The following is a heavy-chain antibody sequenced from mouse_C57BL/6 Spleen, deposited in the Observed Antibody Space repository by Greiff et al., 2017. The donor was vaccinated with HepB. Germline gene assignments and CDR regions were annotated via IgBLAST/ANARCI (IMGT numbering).Heavy chain of an antibody. Sequence: QVQLQQSGAELVRPGTSVKVSCKASGYAFTNYLIEWVKQRPGQGLEWIGVINPGSGGTNYNEKFKGKATLTADKSSSTAYMQLSSLTSEDSAVYFCARSRLPLDYWGQGTTLTVSS. D-gene: IGHD2-2*01. CDR1: GYAFTNYL. CDR2: INPGSGGT. V-gene: IGHV1-54*01. CDR3: ARSRLPLDY. J-gene: IGHJ2*01.